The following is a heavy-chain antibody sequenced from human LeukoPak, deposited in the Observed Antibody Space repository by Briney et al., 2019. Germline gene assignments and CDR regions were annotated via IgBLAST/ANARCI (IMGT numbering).Heavy chain of an antibody. J-gene: IGHJ5*02. CDR2: ISAYNGNT. Sequence: ASVKVSCKASGYTFTSYGISWVRQAPGQGLEWMGWISAYNGNTNYAQKLQVRVTMTTDTSTSTAYMELRSLRSDDTAVYYCARTYDFWSGYWFDPWGQGTLVTVSS. V-gene: IGHV1-18*01. CDR3: ARTYDFWSGYWFDP. D-gene: IGHD3-3*01. CDR1: GYTFTSYG.